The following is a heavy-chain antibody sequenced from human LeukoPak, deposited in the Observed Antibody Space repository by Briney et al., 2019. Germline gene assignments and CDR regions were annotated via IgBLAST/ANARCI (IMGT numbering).Heavy chain of an antibody. J-gene: IGHJ4*02. CDR2: IIPIFGTA. D-gene: IGHD3-10*01. CDR3: AKDGSGSYPSGYFDY. V-gene: IGHV1-69*13. CDR1: GGTFISYA. Sequence: ASVKVSCKASGGTFISYAISWVRQAPGQGLEWMGGIIPIFGTANYAQKFQGRVTITADESTSTAYMELSSLRSEDTAVYYCAKDGSGSYPSGYFDYWGQGTLVTVSS.